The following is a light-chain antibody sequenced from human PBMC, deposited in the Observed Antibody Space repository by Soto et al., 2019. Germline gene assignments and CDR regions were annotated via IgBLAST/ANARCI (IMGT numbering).Light chain of an antibody. V-gene: IGKV3D-15*01. J-gene: IGKJ5*01. Sequence: EIVMTQSPATLSVSPGETASLSCRASQSAGNFLAWYQQKPGQAPRLLIYYISTRATGIPARFSGSGSGTEFTLTINRLQSEDSAVYYCQQPNQWPITFGQGTRLEIK. CDR1: QSAGNF. CDR3: QQPNQWPIT. CDR2: YIS.